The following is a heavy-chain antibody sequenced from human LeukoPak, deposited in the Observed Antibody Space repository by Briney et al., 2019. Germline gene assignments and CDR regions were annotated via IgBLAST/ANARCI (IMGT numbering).Heavy chain of an antibody. Sequence: GGSLRLSCAASGFTFSNAWMSWVRQAPGKGLEWVGRIKSKTDGGTTDYAAPVKGRFTISRDDSKNTLYLQMNSLKTEDTAVYYCARSSLAYCGGDCGHWFDPWGQGTLVTVSS. CDR2: IKSKTDGGTT. CDR3: ARSSLAYCGGDCGHWFDP. CDR1: GFTFSNAW. D-gene: IGHD2-21*02. J-gene: IGHJ5*02. V-gene: IGHV3-15*01.